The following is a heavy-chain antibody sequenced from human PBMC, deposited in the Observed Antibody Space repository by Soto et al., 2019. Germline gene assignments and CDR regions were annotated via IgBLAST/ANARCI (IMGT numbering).Heavy chain of an antibody. CDR3: ARSSGTSRIVGSDAFDM. CDR2: IYYSGST. D-gene: IGHD3-22*01. V-gene: IGHV4-30-4*01. J-gene: IGHJ3*02. Sequence: KASETLSLTCTVSGGSISSGDYYWSWIRQPPGKGLEWIGYIYYSGSTYYNPSLKSRVTISVETSKNQFSLKLSSVTAADTAVYYCARSSGTSRIVGSDAFDMWGQGTMVTVSS. CDR1: GGSISSGDYY.